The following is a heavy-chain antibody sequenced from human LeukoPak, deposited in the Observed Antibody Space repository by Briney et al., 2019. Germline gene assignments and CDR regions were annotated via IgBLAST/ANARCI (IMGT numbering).Heavy chain of an antibody. D-gene: IGHD3-22*01. Sequence: SVKVSCKASGGTFSSYAISWVRQAPGQGLEWMGGIIPIFGTADYAQKFQGRVTITTDESSSTAYMELSRLRSDDTAVYYCAREAHTVRNYYDSSGYYPLRYWGQRTLVTVSS. CDR2: IIPIFGTA. J-gene: IGHJ4*02. CDR1: GGTFSSYA. V-gene: IGHV1-69*05. CDR3: AREAHTVRNYYDSSGYYPLRY.